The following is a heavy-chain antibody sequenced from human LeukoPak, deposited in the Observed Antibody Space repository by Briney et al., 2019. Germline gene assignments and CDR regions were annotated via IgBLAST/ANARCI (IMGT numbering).Heavy chain of an antibody. D-gene: IGHD3-22*01. CDR3: AKDSTQRNYYDSNSFDY. Sequence: GGSLRLSCAASGFTFSSYAMSWVRQAPGKGLEWVSAISGSGGSTYYADSVKGRFTISRDNSKNTLYLQMNSLRAEDTAVYYCAKDSTQRNYYDSNSFDYWGQGTLVTVSS. V-gene: IGHV3-23*01. CDR1: GFTFSSYA. J-gene: IGHJ4*02. CDR2: ISGSGGST.